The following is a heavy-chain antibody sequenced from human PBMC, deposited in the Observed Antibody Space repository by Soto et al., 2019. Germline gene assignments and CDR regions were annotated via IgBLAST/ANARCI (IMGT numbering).Heavy chain of an antibody. V-gene: IGHV4-34*01. CDR3: ARRGWKYSSYYFDY. D-gene: IGHD6-19*01. CDR2: INHSGSN. Sequence: QVQLQQWGAGLLKPSETLSLTCAVYGGSFSGYYWSWIRQPPGKGLEWIGEINHSGSNNYNPSLKSRVTISVDTSKNQFSLKLSSVTAADTAVYYCARRGWKYSSYYFDYWGQGTLVTVSS. J-gene: IGHJ4*02. CDR1: GGSFSGYY.